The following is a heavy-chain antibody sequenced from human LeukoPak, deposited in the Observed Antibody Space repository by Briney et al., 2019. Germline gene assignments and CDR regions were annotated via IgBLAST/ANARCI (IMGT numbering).Heavy chain of an antibody. CDR2: FKTKYNQV. CDR1: GFTFSDYA. D-gene: IGHD3/OR15-3a*01. J-gene: IGHJ4*02. CDR3: AKHFCTGLDCSLFDS. V-gene: IGHV3-23*05. Sequence: PGGSLRLSCVASGFTFSDYAMNWVRQAPGKGLEWVSTFKTKYNQVYYAESVRGRFTISTDNSKNTVYLQMNSLRAEDTALYYCAKHFCTGLDCSLFDSWGQGTLVTVSS.